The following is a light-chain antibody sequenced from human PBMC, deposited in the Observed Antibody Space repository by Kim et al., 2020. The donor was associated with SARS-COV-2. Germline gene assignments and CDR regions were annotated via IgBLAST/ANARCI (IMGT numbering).Light chain of an antibody. CDR3: QQYYSSPIT. V-gene: IGKV4-1*01. CDR1: QSLLYTSNNQNY. J-gene: IGKJ5*01. Sequence: DIVMTQSPDSLAVSLGERATINCKSSQSLLYTSNNQNYMAWYQQKPGQPPLLLIYWASTRHSGVPDRFSGGGSGTDFTLTISSLQAEDVAVYYCQQYYSSPITFGQGTRLEIK. CDR2: WAS.